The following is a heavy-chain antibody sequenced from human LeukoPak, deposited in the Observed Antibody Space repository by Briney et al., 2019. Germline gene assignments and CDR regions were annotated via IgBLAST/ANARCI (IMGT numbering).Heavy chain of an antibody. CDR1: GYTFTSYY. CDR3: ARAKNRAYAFDI. J-gene: IGHJ3*02. D-gene: IGHD2/OR15-2a*01. V-gene: IGHV1-46*01. Sequence: ASVKVSCKASGYTFTSYYMHWVRQAPGHRLEWMGIINPSGGSTSYAQKFQGRVTMTRDTSTSTVYMELSSLRSEDTAVYYCARAKNRAYAFDIWGQGTMVTVSS. CDR2: INPSGGST.